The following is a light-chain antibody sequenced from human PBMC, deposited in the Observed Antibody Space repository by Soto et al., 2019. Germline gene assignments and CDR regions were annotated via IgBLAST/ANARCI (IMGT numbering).Light chain of an antibody. J-gene: IGKJ5*01. CDR1: QTINNN. Sequence: VMTQAPATLSVSPGERATLSFMASQTINNNVAWYQLKDGQVPRLVIYGASTRATDIPARFSGSGSGTEFTLTISSLEPEDFAVYYCQQYGGTPPITFGQGTRLEIK. V-gene: IGKV3-15*01. CDR3: QQYGGTPPIT. CDR2: GAS.